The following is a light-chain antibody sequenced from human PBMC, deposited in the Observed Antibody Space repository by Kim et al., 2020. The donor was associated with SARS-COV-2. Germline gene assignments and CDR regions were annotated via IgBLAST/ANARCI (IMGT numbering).Light chain of an antibody. CDR3: QKCDSAPCT. CDR1: QNFCKN. J-gene: IGKJ1*01. CDR2: AAS. V-gene: IGKV1-27*01. Sequence: GDRDTISGGARQNFCKNVAWFQLRQGKAPKLLIYAASALQAGVPSRFSGSGAGTDFTLTVTSLQPEDVATYNCQKCDSAPCTFVQGTKRDIK.